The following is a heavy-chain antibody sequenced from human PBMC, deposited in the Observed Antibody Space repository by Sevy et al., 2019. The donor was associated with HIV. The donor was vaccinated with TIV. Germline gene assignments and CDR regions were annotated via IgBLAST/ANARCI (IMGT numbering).Heavy chain of an antibody. V-gene: IGHV3-33*01. CDR1: GFTFSKYG. CDR3: VRGADYYDGIGANCDY. Sequence: GGSLRLSCAASGFTFSKYGMHWVRQAPGKGLEWVALIWYDGSNKYYADSVKGRFTISRDNSKNTLYLQMNSLRAEDTAVYYCVRGADYYDGIGANCDYWGQGTLVTVSS. D-gene: IGHD3-22*01. CDR2: IWYDGSNK. J-gene: IGHJ4*02.